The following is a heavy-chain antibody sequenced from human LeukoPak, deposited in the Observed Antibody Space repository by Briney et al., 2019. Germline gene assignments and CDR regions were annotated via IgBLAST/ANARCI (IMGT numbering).Heavy chain of an antibody. CDR3: ARATTVVTSPGY. V-gene: IGHV3-23*01. D-gene: IGHD4-23*01. CDR2: ISGSGGGT. Sequence: GGSLRLSCAASGFTFSSYAMSWVRQAPGKGLEWVSVISGSGGGTYYADSVKGRFTISRDNSKNTLYLQMNSLRAEDTAVYYCARATTVVTSPGYWGQGTLVTVSS. CDR1: GFTFSSYA. J-gene: IGHJ4*02.